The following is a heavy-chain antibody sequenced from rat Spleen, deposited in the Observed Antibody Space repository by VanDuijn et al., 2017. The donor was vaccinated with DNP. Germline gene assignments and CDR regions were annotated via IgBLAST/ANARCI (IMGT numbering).Heavy chain of an antibody. CDR3: AGRPPPTRGPFDY. V-gene: IGHV5-7*01. D-gene: IGHD1-4*01. CDR2: ISSDGSDT. J-gene: IGHJ2*01. CDR1: GFTFSDYY. Sequence: EVQLVESGGGLVQPGRSLKLSCAASGFTFSDYYMAWVRQAPTTGLEWVASISSDGSDTYYRDSVKGRFTISRDNAKSTLYLKRDSLRSEDTATYYCAGRPPPTRGPFDYWGQGVTVTVSS.